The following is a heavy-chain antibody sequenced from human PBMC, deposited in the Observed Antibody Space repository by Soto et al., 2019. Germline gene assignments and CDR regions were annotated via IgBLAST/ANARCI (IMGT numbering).Heavy chain of an antibody. CDR3: AKDVSGWCPPYFDY. J-gene: IGHJ4*02. CDR1: GFTFSSYG. CDR2: ISYDGSNK. D-gene: IGHD6-19*01. V-gene: IGHV3-30*18. Sequence: QVQLVESGGGVVQPGRSLRLSCAASGFTFSSYGMHWVRQAPGKGLEWVAVISYDGSNKYYADSVKGRFTISRDNSKNTLHLQMNSLRAEDTAVYYCAKDVSGWCPPYFDYWRQGTLVTVSS.